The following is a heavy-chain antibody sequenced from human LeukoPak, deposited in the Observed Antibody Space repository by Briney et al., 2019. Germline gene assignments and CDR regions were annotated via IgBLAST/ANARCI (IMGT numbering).Heavy chain of an antibody. CDR3: ARRDSSSKHFDY. J-gene: IGHJ4*02. V-gene: IGHV5-51*01. CDR1: GYSFTSYW. D-gene: IGHD6-13*01. Sequence: RGESLKISCKGSGYSFTSYWIGWVRQMPGKGLEWMGIIYPGDSDTRHSPSFQGQVTISGDKSISTAYVQWSSLKASDTAMYYCARRDSSSKHFDYWGQGTLVTVSS. CDR2: IYPGDSDT.